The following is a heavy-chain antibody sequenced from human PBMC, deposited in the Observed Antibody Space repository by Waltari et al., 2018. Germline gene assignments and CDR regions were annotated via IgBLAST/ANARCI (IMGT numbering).Heavy chain of an antibody. J-gene: IGHJ4*02. D-gene: IGHD6-19*01. CDR2: IIPIFGTA. CDR1: GGTFSSYA. V-gene: IGHV1-69*01. CDR3: GTTGVAGTDLSH. Sequence: QVQLVQSGAEVKKPGSSVKVSCTASGGTFSSYAISWVRQAPGQGLEWMGGIIPIFGTANYAQKFQGRVTITADESTSTAYMELSSLRSEDTAVYYCGTTGVAGTDLSHWGQGTLVTVSS.